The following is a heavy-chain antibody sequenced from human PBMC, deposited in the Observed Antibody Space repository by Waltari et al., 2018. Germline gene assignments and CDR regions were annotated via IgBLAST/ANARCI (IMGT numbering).Heavy chain of an antibody. J-gene: IGHJ6*03. CDR2: IGSSSDYI. CDR1: GFNFNSYT. V-gene: IGHV3-21*02. Sequence: EVLLVESGGGLVTPGGSLRLSCAASGFNFNSYTMNWVRQAPGEGLEGVSSIGSSSDYIAYADSVEGRFTTSRDSARNSLYLQMSSLRDEDTAVYFCASHLEDYYYYMDVWGKGTTVTVSS. CDR3: ASHLEDYYYYMDV.